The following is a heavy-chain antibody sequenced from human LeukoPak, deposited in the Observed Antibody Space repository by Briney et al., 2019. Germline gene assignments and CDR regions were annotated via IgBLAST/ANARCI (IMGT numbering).Heavy chain of an antibody. CDR1: GYTFTSYY. Sequence: ASVKVSCKASGYTFTSYYMHWVRQAPGQGLEWMGIINPSGGSTSYAQKFQGRVTMTRDTSTSTVYMELSSLRSEDTAVYYCATSPSNYYDSSGYYVGAFDIWGQGTMVTVSS. CDR2: INPSGGST. V-gene: IGHV1-46*01. J-gene: IGHJ3*02. CDR3: ATSPSNYYDSSGYYVGAFDI. D-gene: IGHD3-22*01.